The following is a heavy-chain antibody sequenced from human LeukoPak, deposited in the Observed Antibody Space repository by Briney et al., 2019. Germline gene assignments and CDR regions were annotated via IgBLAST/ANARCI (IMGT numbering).Heavy chain of an antibody. V-gene: IGHV1-8*03. Sequence: GASVKVSCKASGYTFTSYDINWVRQATGQGLEWMGWMNPNSGNTGYAQKFQGRVTITRNTSISTAYMELSSLRSEDAAVYYCARADGFRYYYYMDVWGKGTTVTVSS. CDR1: GYTFTSYD. J-gene: IGHJ6*03. CDR2: MNPNSGNT. CDR3: ARADGFRYYYYMDV. D-gene: IGHD6-19*01.